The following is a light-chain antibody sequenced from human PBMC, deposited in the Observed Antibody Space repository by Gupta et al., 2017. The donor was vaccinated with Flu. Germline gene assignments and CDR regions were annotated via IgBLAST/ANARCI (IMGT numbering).Light chain of an antibody. Sequence: EIVLTQSPGTLSLSPGERATLACRASHSVSSSYLAWYQQKPGQAPRLLIYGASSRATGIPDRFSGSGSGTDFTLTISRLEPEDFAVYYCQQEGSSPITFGQGTQLEIK. V-gene: IGKV3-20*01. J-gene: IGKJ5*01. CDR2: GAS. CDR1: HSVSSSY. CDR3: QQEGSSPIT.